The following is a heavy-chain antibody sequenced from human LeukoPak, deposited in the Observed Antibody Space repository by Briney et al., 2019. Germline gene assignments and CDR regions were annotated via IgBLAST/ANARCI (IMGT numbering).Heavy chain of an antibody. CDR1: GGTFCSYA. V-gene: IGHV1-69*05. J-gene: IGHJ5*02. Sequence: SVKVSCKASGGTFCSYAISWVRQAPGQGLEWMGRIIPIFGTANYAQKFQGRDTTTTDESTSTTYMELSSLRSAATAVFYCATHKSSSWWNNWFDPWGQGTLVTVSS. CDR3: ATHKSSSWWNNWFDP. D-gene: IGHD6-13*01. CDR2: IIPIFGTA.